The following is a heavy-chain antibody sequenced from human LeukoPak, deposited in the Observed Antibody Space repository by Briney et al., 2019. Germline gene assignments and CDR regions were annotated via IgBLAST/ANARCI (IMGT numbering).Heavy chain of an antibody. V-gene: IGHV1-2*02. CDR1: GYTFTGYY. CDR3: ARFSIGWSFDY. Sequence: ASVKVSCKASGYTFTGYYMHWVRQAPGQGLEWMGWINPNSGGTNYALKFQGRVTMTRDTSISTAYMELSRLRSDDTAVYYCARFSIGWSFDYWGQGTLVTVSS. CDR2: INPNSGGT. J-gene: IGHJ4*02. D-gene: IGHD6-19*01.